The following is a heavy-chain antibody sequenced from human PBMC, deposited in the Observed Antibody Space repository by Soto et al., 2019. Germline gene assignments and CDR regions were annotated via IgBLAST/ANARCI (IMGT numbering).Heavy chain of an antibody. CDR3: VRRHVSATGIDWFDP. CDR2: IYTGGST. CDR1: GGSVSSYY. J-gene: IGHJ5*02. Sequence: LTCTVSGGSVSSYYWSWIRQPAGKGLEWIGRIYTGGSTNYNPSLKSRVTITRDTSASTAYMELSSLRSEDTAVYYCVRRHVSATGIDWFDPWGQGTLVTVSS. V-gene: IGHV4-4*07. D-gene: IGHD6-13*01.